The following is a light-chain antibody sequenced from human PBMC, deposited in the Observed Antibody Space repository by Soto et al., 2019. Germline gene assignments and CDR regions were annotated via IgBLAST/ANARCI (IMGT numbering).Light chain of an antibody. CDR2: GAS. V-gene: IGKV3-20*01. J-gene: IGKJ1*01. Sequence: EIVLTQSPGTLSLSPGERATLSCRASQSVASRNLAWYQQKSGQAPRLLIYGASSRAIHTPYRFSGSGSGTDFTLTISGLEPEDFAVYYCQHFGNSLWTFGQGTKVEI. CDR1: QSVASRN. CDR3: QHFGNSLWT.